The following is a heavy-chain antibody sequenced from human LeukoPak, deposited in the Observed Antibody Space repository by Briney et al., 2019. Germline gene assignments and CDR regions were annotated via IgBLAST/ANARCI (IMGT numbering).Heavy chain of an antibody. Sequence: PSETLSLTCTVSGGSLSSYYWSWIRQPPGKGLEWIGYIYYSGSTNYNPSLKSRVTMSVDTSKNQFSLKLSSVTAADTAVYYCARDSSSWYERGGAFDIWGQGTMVTVSS. D-gene: IGHD6-13*01. J-gene: IGHJ3*02. CDR2: IYYSGST. CDR3: ARDSSSWYERGGAFDI. V-gene: IGHV4-59*12. CDR1: GGSLSSYY.